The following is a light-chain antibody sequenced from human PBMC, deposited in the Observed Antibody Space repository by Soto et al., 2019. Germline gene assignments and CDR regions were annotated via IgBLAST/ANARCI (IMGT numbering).Light chain of an antibody. CDR1: QSVSSSY. CDR3: QQYWT. CDR2: GAS. J-gene: IGKJ1*01. V-gene: IGKV3-20*01. Sequence: EIVLTQSPGTLSLSPGERVTLSCRASQSVSSSYLAWYQQKPGQAPRLLIYGASSRATGIPDRFSGSGSGTDFTLTISRLEPEDFAVYYCQQYWTFGQGTKVEIK.